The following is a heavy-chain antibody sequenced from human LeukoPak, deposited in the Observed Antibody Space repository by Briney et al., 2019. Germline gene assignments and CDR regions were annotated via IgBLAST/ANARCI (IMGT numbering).Heavy chain of an antibody. Sequence: AAVKVSCKASGYTFTGYYMHWVRQAPGQGLEWMGWINPNSAGSNYAQKFQGRVTMTRDTSISTAYMELSRLRSDDTAVYYCARSRTAMITYFDYWGEGTLVTDSA. CDR2: INPNSAGS. CDR3: ARSRTAMITYFDY. J-gene: IGHJ4*02. D-gene: IGHD5-18*01. V-gene: IGHV1-2*02. CDR1: GYTFTGYY.